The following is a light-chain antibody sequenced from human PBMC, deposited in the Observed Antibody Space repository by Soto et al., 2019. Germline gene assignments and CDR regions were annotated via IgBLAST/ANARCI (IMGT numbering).Light chain of an antibody. CDR1: QNVRSN. CDR3: QQYGSSPRT. Sequence: EIVMTQSPATLSVSPGERASLSCRASQNVRSNLAWYQQRPGQAPRLLIYAASTRATGIPARFSGSGSGTEFTLIIDSLQSEDFAVYYCQQYGSSPRTFGQGTKVDIK. V-gene: IGKV3-15*01. J-gene: IGKJ1*01. CDR2: AAS.